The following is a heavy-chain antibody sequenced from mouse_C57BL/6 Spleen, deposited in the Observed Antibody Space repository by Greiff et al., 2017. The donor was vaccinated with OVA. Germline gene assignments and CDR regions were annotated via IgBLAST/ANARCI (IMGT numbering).Heavy chain of an antibody. Sequence: EVKVEESEGGLVQPGSSMKLSCTASGFTFSDYYMAWVRQVPEKGLEWVANINYDGSSTYYLDSLKSRFIISRDNAKNILYLQMSSLKSEDTATYYCAGGPSYSNYFAYWGQGTLVTVSA. CDR3: AGGPSYSNYFAY. V-gene: IGHV5-16*01. CDR2: INYDGSST. J-gene: IGHJ3*01. D-gene: IGHD2-5*01. CDR1: GFTFSDYY.